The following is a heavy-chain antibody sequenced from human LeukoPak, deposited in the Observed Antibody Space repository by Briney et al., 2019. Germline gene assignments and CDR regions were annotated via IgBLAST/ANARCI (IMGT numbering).Heavy chain of an antibody. CDR1: GFTLSSYE. Sequence: PGGSLRLSCATSGFTLSSYEMNWVRQAPGKGLEGVSYISPSGSAIYTDSVKGRFTISTDNAKNSLFLQMNSLRAEDTAVYYCGRGGYCSGGTCYRFNAFDIWGQGTTVTVSS. V-gene: IGHV3-48*03. CDR3: GRGGYCSGGTCYRFNAFDI. D-gene: IGHD2-15*01. CDR2: ISPSGSAI. J-gene: IGHJ3*02.